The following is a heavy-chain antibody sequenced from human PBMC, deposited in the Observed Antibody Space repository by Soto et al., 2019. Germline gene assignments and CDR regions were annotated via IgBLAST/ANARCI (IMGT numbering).Heavy chain of an antibody. V-gene: IGHV4-39*01. Sequence: SESLSLTCTVSGGSISSSSYYWGWIRQPPGKGLEWIGSIYYSGSTYYNTSLKSRVTISVDTSKKQFSLKLSSVTAADTAVYYCARHGPGGSYSDYWGQGTLVTVS. CDR2: IYYSGST. J-gene: IGHJ4*02. D-gene: IGHD1-26*01. CDR1: GGSISSSSYY. CDR3: ARHGPGGSYSDY.